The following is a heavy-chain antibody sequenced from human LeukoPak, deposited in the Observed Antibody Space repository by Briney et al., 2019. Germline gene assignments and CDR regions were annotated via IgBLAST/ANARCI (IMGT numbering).Heavy chain of an antibody. CDR1: GYSFTSYW. Sequence: GESLKISCKGSGYSFTSYWIGWVRPMPGKGLEWMGIIYPGDSDTRYSPSFQGQVTISADKSISTAYLQWSSLKASDTAMYYCARRAYYDYVWGSYRHNWFDPWGQGTLVTVSS. D-gene: IGHD3-16*02. CDR3: ARRAYYDYVWGSYRHNWFDP. J-gene: IGHJ5*02. V-gene: IGHV5-51*01. CDR2: IYPGDSDT.